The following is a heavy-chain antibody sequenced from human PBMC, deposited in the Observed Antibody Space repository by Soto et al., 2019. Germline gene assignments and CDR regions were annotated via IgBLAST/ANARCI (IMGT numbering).Heavy chain of an antibody. V-gene: IGHV4-31*03. D-gene: IGHD6-6*01. Sequence: SETLSLTCTVSGGSISSGGYYWSWIRQHPGKGLEWIGYIYYSGSTYYNPSLKSRVTISVDTSKNQFSLKLSSVTAADTAVYYCARAVYSSSSRRHYYYGMDVWGQGTTVSVSS. J-gene: IGHJ6*02. CDR1: GGSISSGGYY. CDR3: ARAVYSSSSRRHYYYGMDV. CDR2: IYYSGST.